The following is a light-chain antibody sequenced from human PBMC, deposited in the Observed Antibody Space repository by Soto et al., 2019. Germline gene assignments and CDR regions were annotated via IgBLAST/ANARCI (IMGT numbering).Light chain of an antibody. CDR3: QSYDISLRGYV. CDR1: SSNIGAGYD. J-gene: IGLJ1*01. Sequence: QSVLTQPPSVSGAPGQRVTVSCTGSSSNIGAGYDVNWYQQLPGTAPKLLISLTNHRPSGVPDRFSGSKSGTSASLAITGLQAEDEADYYCQSYDISLRGYVLGTGTKVTVL. V-gene: IGLV1-40*01. CDR2: LTN.